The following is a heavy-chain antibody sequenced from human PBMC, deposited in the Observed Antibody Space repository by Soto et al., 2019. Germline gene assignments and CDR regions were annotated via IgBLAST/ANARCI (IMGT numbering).Heavy chain of an antibody. CDR2: IYYSGST. Sequence: SETLSLTCIVSGGSISSSSYYWGWIRQPPGKGLEWIGSIYYSGSTYYNPSLKSRVTISVDTSKNQFSLKLSSVTAADTAVFYCERNRARNWFDPWGQGTMVTVSS. D-gene: IGHD6-6*01. J-gene: IGHJ5*02. CDR1: GGSISSSSYY. CDR3: ERNRARNWFDP. V-gene: IGHV4-39*01.